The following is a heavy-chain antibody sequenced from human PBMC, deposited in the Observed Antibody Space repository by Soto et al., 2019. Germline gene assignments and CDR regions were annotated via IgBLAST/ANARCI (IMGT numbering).Heavy chain of an antibody. CDR3: TRRCNGPINCSGGSCYLDDAFDI. J-gene: IGHJ3*02. Sequence: GGSLRLSCAASGFTFSGSAMHWVRQASGQGLEWVGRIRSKANSYATAYAASVKGRFTSSRDDSKNTAYLQMNSLKTEDTAVYYCTRRCNGPINCSGGSCYLDDAFDIWGQGTMVTVSS. CDR2: IRSKANSYAT. V-gene: IGHV3-73*01. D-gene: IGHD2-15*01. CDR1: GFTFSGSA.